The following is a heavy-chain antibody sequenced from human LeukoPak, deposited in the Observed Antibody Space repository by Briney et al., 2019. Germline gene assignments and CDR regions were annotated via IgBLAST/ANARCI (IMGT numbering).Heavy chain of an antibody. J-gene: IGHJ3*02. CDR2: IYYSGST. CDR1: GSSISSGDYS. V-gene: IGHV4-30-4*01. CDR3: ARGDSGEDAFDI. D-gene: IGHD2-15*01. Sequence: SETRSLTCTVSGSSISSGDYSWSWIRQPPGKGLEWIGYIYYSGSTYYNPSLKSRVTISVDTSKNQFSLKLSSVTAADTAVYYCARGDSGEDAFDIWGQGTMVTVSS.